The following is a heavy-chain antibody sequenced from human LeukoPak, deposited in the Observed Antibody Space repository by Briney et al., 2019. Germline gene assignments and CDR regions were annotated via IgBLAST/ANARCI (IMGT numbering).Heavy chain of an antibody. CDR3: ARGIGIDI. V-gene: IGHV3-74*01. J-gene: IGHJ3*02. CDR2: ISSDGSST. CDR1: GFTFSNYW. Sequence: GGSLRLSRAASGFTFSNYWMHWVRQAPGKGPVWVSRISSDGSSTIYADSVKGRFTISRDNAKNTLYLQMNSLRAEDTAVYYCARGIGIDIWGQGTMVTVSS. D-gene: IGHD2/OR15-2a*01.